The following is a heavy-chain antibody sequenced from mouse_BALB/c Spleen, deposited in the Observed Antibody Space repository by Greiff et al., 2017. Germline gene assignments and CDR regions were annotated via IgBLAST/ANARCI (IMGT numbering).Heavy chain of an antibody. CDR2: ISSGGSYT. Sequence: EVKLMESGGGLVKPGGSLKLSCAASGFTFSSYAMSWVRQSPEKRLEWVAEISSGGSYTYYPDTVTGRFTISRDNAKNTLYLEMSSLRSEDTAMYYCARLTGHYAMDYWGQGTSVTVSS. D-gene: IGHD4-1*01. CDR1: GFTFSSYA. CDR3: ARLTGHYAMDY. J-gene: IGHJ4*01. V-gene: IGHV5-9-4*01.